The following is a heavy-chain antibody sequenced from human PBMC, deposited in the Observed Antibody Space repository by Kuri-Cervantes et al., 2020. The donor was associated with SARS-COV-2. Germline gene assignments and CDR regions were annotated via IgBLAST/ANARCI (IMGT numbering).Heavy chain of an antibody. J-gene: IGHJ6*02. CDR1: GFTFSSYG. CDR3: ARDRDGYSSSWYGGYYYGMDV. V-gene: IGHV3-21*01. D-gene: IGHD6-13*01. Sequence: GGSLRLSCAASGFTFSSYGMNWVRQAPGKGLGWVSSISSSSSYIYYADSVKGRFTISRDNAKNSLYLQMNSLRAEDTAVYYCARDRDGYSSSWYGGYYYGMDVWGQGTTVTVSS. CDR2: ISSSSSYI.